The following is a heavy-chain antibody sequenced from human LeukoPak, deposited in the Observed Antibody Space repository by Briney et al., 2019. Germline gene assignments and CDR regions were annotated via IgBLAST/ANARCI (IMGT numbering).Heavy chain of an antibody. CDR3: GKDSTHSYYYIDV. J-gene: IGHJ6*03. D-gene: IGHD2-15*01. V-gene: IGHV3-9*01. Sequence: GGSLRLSCVASGFTFDDYVIHWVGQAPGKGPEGVSGINWNGDKYGFADSVKGRFTISSDNAQKSVYLQMNSLRPEDAALYYCGKDSTHSYYYIDVWGKGTTVTVSS. CDR1: GFTFDDYV. CDR2: INWNGDKY.